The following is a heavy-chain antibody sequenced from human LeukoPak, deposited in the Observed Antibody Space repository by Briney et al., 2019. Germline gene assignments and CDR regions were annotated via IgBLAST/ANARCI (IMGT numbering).Heavy chain of an antibody. CDR2: ISGSGGST. CDR3: AKDSRQSSGYCFDY. Sequence: GGSLRLSCAVSGFTFSSYVMSWVRQAPGKGLEWVSAISGSGGSTYYADSVKGRFTISRDNSKNTLYLQMNSLRAEDTAVYYCAKDSRQSSGYCFDYWGQGTLVTVSS. J-gene: IGHJ4*02. V-gene: IGHV3-23*01. D-gene: IGHD3-22*01. CDR1: GFTFSSYV.